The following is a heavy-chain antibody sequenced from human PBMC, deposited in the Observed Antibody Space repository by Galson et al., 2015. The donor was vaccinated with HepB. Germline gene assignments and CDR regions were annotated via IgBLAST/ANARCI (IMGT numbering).Heavy chain of an antibody. CDR2: INPSGGST. V-gene: IGHV1-46*01. CDR3: ARVGYCSSTSCPNWFDP. CDR1: GYTFTSYY. J-gene: IGHJ5*02. D-gene: IGHD2-2*01. Sequence: SCKASGYTFTSYYMHWVRQAPGQGLEWMGIINPSGGSTSYAQKFQGRVTMTRDTSTSTVYVELSSLRSEDTAVYYCARVGYCSSTSCPNWFDPWGQGTLVTVSS.